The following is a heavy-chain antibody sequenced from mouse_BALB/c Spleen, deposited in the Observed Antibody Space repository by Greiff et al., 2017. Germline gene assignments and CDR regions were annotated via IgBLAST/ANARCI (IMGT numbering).Heavy chain of an antibody. CDR1: GFNIKDTY. Sequence: EVQGVESGAELVKPGASVKLSCTASGFNIKDTYMHWVKQRPEQGLEWIGRIDPANGNTKYDPKFQGKATITADTSSNTAYLQLSSLTSEDTAVYYCARWRDGYYAMDYWGEGTSVTVSS. CDR3: ARWRDGYYAMDY. V-gene: IGHV14-3*02. CDR2: IDPANGNT. D-gene: IGHD2-3*01. J-gene: IGHJ4*01.